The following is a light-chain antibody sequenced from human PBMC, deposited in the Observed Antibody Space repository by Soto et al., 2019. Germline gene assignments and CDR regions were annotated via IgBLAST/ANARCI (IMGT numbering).Light chain of an antibody. Sequence: EAAMTQSPATLSVSPGDRVTLSCGASLSVSSNLAWYQQKPGQSPRLLIYAVSTRATGIPARFSGSGSGTEFTLSISSLQSEDSAVYYCQQYHYRAPVTFGGGTKVDIK. V-gene: IGKV3-15*01. J-gene: IGKJ4*01. CDR1: LSVSSN. CDR2: AVS. CDR3: QQYHYRAPVT.